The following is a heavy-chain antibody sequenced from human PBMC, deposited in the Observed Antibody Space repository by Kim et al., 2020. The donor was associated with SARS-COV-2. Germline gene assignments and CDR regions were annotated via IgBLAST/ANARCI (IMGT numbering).Heavy chain of an antibody. CDR3: AREFDYYDTTALDYFDF. J-gene: IGHJ4*02. D-gene: IGHD3-22*01. V-gene: IGHV3-33*01. Sequence: GGSLRLSCAASGFTFSSCAMHWVRQAPGKGLEWVAVIWFDGSNINYADSVKGRFTISRDNSKNTLYLQMNTLRAEDTAVYYCAREFDYYDTTALDYFDFWSRRTLVTVSS. CDR1: GFTFSSCA. CDR2: IWFDGSNI.